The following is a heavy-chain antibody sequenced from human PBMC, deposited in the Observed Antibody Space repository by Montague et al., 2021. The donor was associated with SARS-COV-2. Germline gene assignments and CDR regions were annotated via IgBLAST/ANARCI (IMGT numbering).Heavy chain of an antibody. Sequence: SETLSLTCAVYGGSFSGYYWSWIRQPPGKGLEWIGEINHSGNTNYNPSLKSRVTISVDTSKNQFSLKLSSVTAADTAVYYCARGGIGSGQWWGNYYYYGMDVWGQGTTVTVSS. V-gene: IGHV4-34*01. J-gene: IGHJ6*02. CDR2: INHSGNT. CDR1: GGSFSGYY. D-gene: IGHD2-15*01. CDR3: ARGGIGSGQWWGNYYYYGMDV.